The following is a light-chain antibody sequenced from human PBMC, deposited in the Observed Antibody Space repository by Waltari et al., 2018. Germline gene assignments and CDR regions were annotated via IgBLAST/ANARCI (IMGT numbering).Light chain of an antibody. Sequence: QSALTQPASVPGSPGQSIPISCTGSSSDIGRYNYVSWYQQPPGPAPNLIISEVTNRPSGVSYRFSGSKSGNTASLTISGLQAEDEADYYCSSYTNINTLMVFGGGTHLTVL. V-gene: IGLV2-14*01. J-gene: IGLJ3*02. CDR3: SSYTNINTLMV. CDR2: EVT. CDR1: SSDIGRYNY.